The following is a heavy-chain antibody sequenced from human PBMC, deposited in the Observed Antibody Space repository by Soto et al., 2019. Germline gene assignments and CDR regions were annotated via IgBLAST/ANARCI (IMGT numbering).Heavy chain of an antibody. CDR3: ARSSGSYFAAFYDT. Sequence: QAQLEESGGGVVQPGTSLRLSCSASSFSFSSCGMHWVRQPPGKGLEWVAAIWDDGGNKYYADSVRGRFTISRDNSKNTLFLQMNSLRAEDTALYYCARSSGSYFAAFYDTWGQGTLVSVSS. CDR1: SFSFSSCG. CDR2: IWDDGGNK. V-gene: IGHV3-33*01. D-gene: IGHD1-26*01. J-gene: IGHJ4*02.